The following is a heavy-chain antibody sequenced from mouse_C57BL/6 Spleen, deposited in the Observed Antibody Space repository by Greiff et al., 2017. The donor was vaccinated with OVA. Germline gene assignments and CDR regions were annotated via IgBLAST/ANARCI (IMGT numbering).Heavy chain of an antibody. CDR1: GYTFTSYW. CDR3: ARSGVYDGYPLDY. CDR2: IHPNSGST. V-gene: IGHV1-64*01. D-gene: IGHD2-3*01. Sequence: QVQLQQPGAELVKPGASVKLSCKASGYTFTSYWMHWVKQRPGQGLEWIGMIHPNSGSTNYNEKFTSKATLTVDKSSSTAYMQLSSLTSEDSAVYYCARSGVYDGYPLDYWGQGTTLTVSS. J-gene: IGHJ2*01.